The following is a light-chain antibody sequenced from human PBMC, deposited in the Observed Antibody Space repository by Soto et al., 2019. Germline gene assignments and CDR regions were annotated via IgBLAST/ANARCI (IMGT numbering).Light chain of an antibody. V-gene: IGKV3-20*01. CDR3: QQYGGSPYT. J-gene: IGKJ2*01. Sequence: EIVLTQSPGTLSLSPGEGATLSCRASQSISSSYLAWYQQNPGQAPRLLIFDASKRATGIPARFSGSGSGTDFTLTISSLEPEDFAVYYCQQYGGSPYTFGQGTKVDIK. CDR1: QSISSSY. CDR2: DAS.